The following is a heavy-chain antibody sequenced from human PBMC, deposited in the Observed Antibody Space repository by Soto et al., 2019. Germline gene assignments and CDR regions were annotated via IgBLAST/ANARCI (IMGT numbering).Heavy chain of an antibody. V-gene: IGHV3-48*03. CDR2: ISSSGATI. CDR1: GFTFSTFE. D-gene: IGHD5-18*01. J-gene: IGHJ4*02. CDR3: ARDTGYNYGYS. Sequence: GGSLRLSCAASGFTFSTFEMNWVRQAPGKGLEWVSYISSSGATIYYVDSVKGRFTISRDNAKNSLYLQMNSLRAEDTAVYYCARDTGYNYGYSWGQGTLVTVSS.